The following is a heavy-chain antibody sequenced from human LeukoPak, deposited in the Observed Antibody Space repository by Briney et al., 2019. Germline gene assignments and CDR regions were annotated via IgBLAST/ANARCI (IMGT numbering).Heavy chain of an antibody. Sequence: GASVKVSCKVSGYTLTELSMHWVRPAPGKGLEWMGGFDPEDGETIYAQKFQGRVTMTEDTSTDTAYMELSSLRSEDTAVYYCATDPGDGYNYRYWGQGTLVTVSS. CDR2: FDPEDGET. CDR1: GYTLTELS. CDR3: ATDPGDGYNYRY. J-gene: IGHJ4*02. D-gene: IGHD5-24*01. V-gene: IGHV1-24*01.